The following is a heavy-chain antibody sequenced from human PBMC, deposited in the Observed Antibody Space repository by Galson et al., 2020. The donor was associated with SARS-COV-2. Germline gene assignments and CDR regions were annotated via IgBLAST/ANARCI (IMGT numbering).Heavy chain of an antibody. J-gene: IGHJ4*02. CDR1: GGSISSGSYY. CDR3: ARGGIWLQFDY. V-gene: IGHV4-61*02. CDR2: IYTSGST. D-gene: IGHD5-12*01. Sequence: SETLSLTCTVSGGSISSGSYYWSWIRQPAGKGLEWIGRIYTSGSTNYNPSLKSRVTISVDTSKNQFSLKLSSVTAADTAVYYCARGGIWLQFDYWGQGTLVTVSS.